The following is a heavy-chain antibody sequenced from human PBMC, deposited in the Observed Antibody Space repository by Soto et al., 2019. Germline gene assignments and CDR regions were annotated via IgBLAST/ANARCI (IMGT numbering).Heavy chain of an antibody. CDR2: MNRNSGNT. D-gene: IGHD2-21*02. CDR1: GYTFTSYD. V-gene: IGHV1-8*01. Sequence: QVQLVQSGAEVTQPGASVKVSCNASGYTFTSYDINWVRQATGQGLDLLGWMNRNSGNTGYAKKFQCRVTLTRNTSIRTAYKELSSLRCEDTAVYYCARGGLGDCYYGVQGALVTVSS. J-gene: IGHJ4*02. CDR3: ARGGLGDCYY.